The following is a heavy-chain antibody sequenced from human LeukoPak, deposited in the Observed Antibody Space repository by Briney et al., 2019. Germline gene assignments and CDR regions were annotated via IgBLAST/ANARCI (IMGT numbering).Heavy chain of an antibody. Sequence: ASVKVSCKASGYTFTSYGISWVRQAPGHGLEGMGWISAYNGNTNYAQKLQGRVTMSTDTSTSTAYMELRSLRSDDTAVYYCARGKFELRYFDWLLYRPYYFDYWGQGTLVTVSS. CDR2: ISAYNGNT. D-gene: IGHD3-9*01. V-gene: IGHV1-18*01. CDR1: GYTFTSYG. CDR3: ARGKFELRYFDWLLYRPYYFDY. J-gene: IGHJ4*02.